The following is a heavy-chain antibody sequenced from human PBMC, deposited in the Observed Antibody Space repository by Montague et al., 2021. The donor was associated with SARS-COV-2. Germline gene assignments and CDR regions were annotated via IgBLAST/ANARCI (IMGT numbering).Heavy chain of an antibody. CDR3: AHIRRMYYFDD. CDR1: GFSLSSNAVG. D-gene: IGHD2/OR15-2a*01. CDR2: IYSLPDT. V-gene: IGHV2-5*01. Sequence: PALVKPTQTLTLTCSFSGFSLSSNAVGVGWLPQPPGKAPVWLALIYSLPDTRYSPPLQSRLTVTKCTSKTQVVLTLTNMDTFDTATYFCAHIRRMYYFDDWGQGTLVTVSS. J-gene: IGHJ4*02.